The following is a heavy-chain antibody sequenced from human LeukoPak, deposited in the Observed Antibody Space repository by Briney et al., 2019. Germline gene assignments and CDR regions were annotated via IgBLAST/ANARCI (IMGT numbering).Heavy chain of an antibody. J-gene: IGHJ4*02. V-gene: IGHV1-2*02. CDR2: TNPNSGGT. D-gene: IGHD6-13*01. CDR1: GYTFTVYY. CDR3: ARVIGSSWYGLGY. Sequence: ASVTVSFTASGYTFTVYYIHWVRQAPGQGLEWMGWTNPNSGGTNYSQKFQGRVTMTRDTSIRTAYRELSRLRSDHTPAYSCARVIGSSWYGLGYWGEGTLVTVSS.